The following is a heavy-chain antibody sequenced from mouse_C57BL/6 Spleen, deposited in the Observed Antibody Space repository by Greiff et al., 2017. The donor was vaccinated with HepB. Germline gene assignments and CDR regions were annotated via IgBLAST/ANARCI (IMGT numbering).Heavy chain of an antibody. CDR3: ARHTFLHFDY. CDR2: ISSGGSYT. CDR1: GFTFSSYG. Sequence: EVKLKESGGDLVKPGGSLKLSCAASGFTFSSYGMSWVRQTPDKRLEWVATISSGGSYTYYPDSVKGRFTISRDNAKNTLYLQMSSLKSEDTAMYYCARHTFLHFDYWGQGTTLTVSS. J-gene: IGHJ2*01. V-gene: IGHV5-6*01.